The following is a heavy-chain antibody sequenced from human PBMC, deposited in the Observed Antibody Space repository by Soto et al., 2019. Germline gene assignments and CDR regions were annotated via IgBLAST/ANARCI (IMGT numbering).Heavy chain of an antibody. Sequence: EVQLVESGGGLVEPGGSLRLSCAASGLTFSDAWMSWVRQAPGKGLEWVGRIKSKPDGGTTDYAAHVKGRFSLSRDDSKNTVYLQMSNLESEDTAVYFCTTTAGEMATIYNLTFDHWGQGSLVIVSS. CDR2: IKSKPDGGTT. CDR1: GLTFSDAW. CDR3: TTTAGEMATIYNLTFDH. D-gene: IGHD3-10*01. J-gene: IGHJ4*02. V-gene: IGHV3-15*01.